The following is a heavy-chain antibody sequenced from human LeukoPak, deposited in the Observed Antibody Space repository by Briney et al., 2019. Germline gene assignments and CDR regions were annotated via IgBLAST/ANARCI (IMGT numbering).Heavy chain of an antibody. D-gene: IGHD4-17*01. V-gene: IGHV5-51*01. Sequence: GESLKISCQTSGYDFSTKWIGWVRQMPGKGLEWMGIIYPTDSITRYSPSFQGHVTISADTSISTAYLQWTSLRPSDTAIYYCARLAPDYADYWFDPWGQGTLVTVSS. CDR2: IYPTDSIT. CDR3: ARLAPDYADYWFDP. CDR1: GYDFSTKW. J-gene: IGHJ5*02.